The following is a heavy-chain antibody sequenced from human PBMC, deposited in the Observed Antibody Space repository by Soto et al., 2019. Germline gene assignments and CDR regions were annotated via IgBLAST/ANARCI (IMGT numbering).Heavy chain of an antibody. J-gene: IGHJ5*02. Sequence: ESGPTLVNPTETLTLTCTFSGSSLSSGVGVGWVRQPPGKALEWLAVIYWDNDKRYSPSLKSRLTITKDTSKNQVVLTMTNMDPADTATYFCAHRTTTVTWWFDPWGQGTLVTVSS. CDR3: AHRTTTVTWWFDP. CDR1: GSSLSSGVG. CDR2: IYWDNDK. V-gene: IGHV2-5*02. D-gene: IGHD4-17*01.